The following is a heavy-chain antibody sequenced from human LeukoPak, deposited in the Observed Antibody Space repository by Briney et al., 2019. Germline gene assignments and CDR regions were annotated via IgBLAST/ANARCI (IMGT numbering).Heavy chain of an antibody. D-gene: IGHD3-10*01. CDR1: GFTFSNSG. Sequence: PGGSLRLSCAASGFTFSNSGMHWVRQAPGKGLEWVSSISSSSSYIYYADSVKGRFTISRDNAKNSLYLQMNSLRAEDTAVYYCARTLGMVRGSFDYWGQGTLVTVSS. V-gene: IGHV3-21*01. J-gene: IGHJ4*02. CDR3: ARTLGMVRGSFDY. CDR2: ISSSSSYI.